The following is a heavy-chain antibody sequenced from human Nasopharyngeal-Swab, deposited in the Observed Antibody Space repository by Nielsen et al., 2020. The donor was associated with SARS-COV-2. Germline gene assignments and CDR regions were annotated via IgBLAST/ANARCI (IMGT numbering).Heavy chain of an antibody. V-gene: IGHV3-30*04. CDR1: GFTFSSYA. CDR3: ARDPNYYGSGSHYGMDV. Sequence: GESLKISCAASGFTFSSYAMHWVRQAPGKGLEWVAVISYDGSNKYYADSVKGRFTISRDNSKNTLYLQMNSLRAEDTAAYYCARDPNYYGSGSHYGMDVWGQGTTVTVSS. CDR2: ISYDGSNK. J-gene: IGHJ6*02. D-gene: IGHD3-10*01.